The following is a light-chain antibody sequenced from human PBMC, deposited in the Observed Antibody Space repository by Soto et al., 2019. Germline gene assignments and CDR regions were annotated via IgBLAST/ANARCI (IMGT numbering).Light chain of an antibody. CDR1: NSDIGSYNY. Sequence: QSVPTQPASVSGSSGQSITISCSGTNSDIGSYNYVSWYLQHPGKAPKLIVFEVSNRPSGISDRFSGSKSGNTAYLTISGLQTEDEAVYYCNSFTSSNTLPYVFGTGTKVTVL. V-gene: IGLV2-14*01. J-gene: IGLJ1*01. CDR3: NSFTSSNTLPYV. CDR2: EVS.